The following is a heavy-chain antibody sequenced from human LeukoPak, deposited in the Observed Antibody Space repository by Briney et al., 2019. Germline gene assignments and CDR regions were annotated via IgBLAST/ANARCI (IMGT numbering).Heavy chain of an antibody. D-gene: IGHD5-18*01. Sequence: PGGSLRLSCAASGFTFSDYYMSWIRQAPGKGLEWVSYISSSGSTIYYADSVKGRFTISRDNAKNSLYLQMNSLRAEDTAVYYCARDPEVDTAMSDAFDIWGQGTMVTVSS. CDR1: GFTFSDYY. J-gene: IGHJ3*02. CDR3: ARDPEVDTAMSDAFDI. V-gene: IGHV3-11*04. CDR2: ISSSGSTI.